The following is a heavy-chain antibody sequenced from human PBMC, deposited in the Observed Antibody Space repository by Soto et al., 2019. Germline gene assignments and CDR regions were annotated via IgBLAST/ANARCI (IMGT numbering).Heavy chain of an antibody. CDR1: AGSISRNKNY. Sequence: PSETLSLTCTVSAGSISRNKNYWGWIRQHPGKGLEWIGSLYYSDYTDCNPSVRSRVTISVDTSKNQFSLKLTAVTAADTAVYYCARHLYYDISPGYLRPYHYYGMDVWSQGTTVTVS. CDR2: LYYSDYT. V-gene: IGHV4-39*01. J-gene: IGHJ6*02. CDR3: ARHLYYDISPGYLRPYHYYGMDV. D-gene: IGHD3-9*01.